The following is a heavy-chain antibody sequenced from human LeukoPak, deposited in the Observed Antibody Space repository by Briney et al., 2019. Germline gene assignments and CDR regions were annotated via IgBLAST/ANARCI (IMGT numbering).Heavy chain of an antibody. Sequence: SETLSLTCTVSGGSISSYYWTWIRQPPGKGLEWIGYIYYNGNTNYNPSLSGRVTISLDTSRNQFSLKLYAVTAADTAVYFCARRARATGGGDYFDYWGQGTLVTVSS. CDR1: GGSISSYY. CDR2: IYYNGNT. V-gene: IGHV4-59*08. D-gene: IGHD2-15*01. J-gene: IGHJ4*02. CDR3: ARRARATGGGDYFDY.